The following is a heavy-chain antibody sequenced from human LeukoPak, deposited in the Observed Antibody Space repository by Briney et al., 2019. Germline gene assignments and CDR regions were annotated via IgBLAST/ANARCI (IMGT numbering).Heavy chain of an antibody. D-gene: IGHD3-10*01. CDR2: MYSSGS. CDR1: GGSISSYY. CDR3: ARDSGTTGEVKFDP. Sequence: SETLSLTCTVSGGSISSYYLSWIRQTAGKGLEWIGRMYSSGSNYNPSLKSRVTMSIDTSTNQLSLKLSSVTTADTAVYYCARDSGTTGEVKFDPWGQGTLVTVSS. J-gene: IGHJ5*02. V-gene: IGHV4-4*07.